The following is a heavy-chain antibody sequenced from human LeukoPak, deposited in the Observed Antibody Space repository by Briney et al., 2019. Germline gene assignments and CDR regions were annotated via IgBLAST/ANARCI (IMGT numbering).Heavy chain of an antibody. D-gene: IGHD1-1*01. V-gene: IGHV3-11*04. CDR2: IGGSGNII. J-gene: IGHJ4*02. CDR3: ARDFPLTTISDFLPDY. Sequence: GGSLRLSCAASGFTFSDFYMSWIRQAPGEGLEWISCIGGSGNIIYYADSVKGRFTISWDNAKNSLYLQMNSLRVDDTAVYYCARDFPLTTISDFLPDYWGQGTLVTVSS. CDR1: GFTFSDFY.